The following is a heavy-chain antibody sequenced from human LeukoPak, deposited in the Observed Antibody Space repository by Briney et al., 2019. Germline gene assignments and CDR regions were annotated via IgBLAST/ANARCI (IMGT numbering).Heavy chain of an antibody. Sequence: PGGSLRLSCAASGFTFSSYTMNWVRQAPGKGLEWVSSISSTGSYIYYADSVKGRFTISRDNSKNTLYLQMNSLRAEDTAVYYCARDVDYWGQGTLVTVSS. V-gene: IGHV3-21*01. CDR3: ARDVDY. CDR1: GFTFSSYT. J-gene: IGHJ4*02. CDR2: ISSTGSYI.